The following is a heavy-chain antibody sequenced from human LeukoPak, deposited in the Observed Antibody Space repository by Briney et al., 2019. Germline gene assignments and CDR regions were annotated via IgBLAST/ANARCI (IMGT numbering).Heavy chain of an antibody. CDR2: IKSKTDGGTT. CDR3: TADSSGWPYYFDY. CDR1: GFTFSNAW. V-gene: IGHV3-15*01. Sequence: PGGSPRLSCAASGFTFSNAWMSWVRQAPGKGLEWVGRIKSKTDGGTTDYAAPVKGRFTTSRDDSKNTLYLQMNSLKTEDTAVYYCTADSSGWPYYFDYWGQGTLVTVSS. J-gene: IGHJ4*02. D-gene: IGHD6-19*01.